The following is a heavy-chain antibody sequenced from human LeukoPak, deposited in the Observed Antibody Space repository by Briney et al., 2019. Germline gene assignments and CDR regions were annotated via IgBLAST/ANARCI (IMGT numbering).Heavy chain of an antibody. J-gene: IGHJ6*03. CDR2: INHSGST. CDR1: GVSFSGYY. D-gene: IGHD2-2*01. V-gene: IGHV4-34*01. Sequence: SETLSLTCAVYGVSFSGYYWSWIRQPPGKGLEWIGEINHSGSTNYNPSLKSRVTISVDTSKNQFSLKVSSVTAADTAVYYCERVWDCTRTSCYPYYYYYYMDVWGKGTTVTVSS. CDR3: ERVWDCTRTSCYPYYYYYYMDV.